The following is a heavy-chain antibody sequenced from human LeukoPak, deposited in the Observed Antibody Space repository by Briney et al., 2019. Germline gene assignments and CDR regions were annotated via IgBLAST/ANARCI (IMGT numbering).Heavy chain of an antibody. CDR2: LYSDGNT. CDR3: ARGVEPLAANALAY. Sequence: GGSLRLSCAASVCTVMTNDMTGVRRAPGKGFEGVSDLYSDGNTKYAGSVQGRFTISIDNSKNTLYLEMNSLSPNDTAVYYCARGVEPLAANALAYWGQGTLVTVSS. CDR1: VCTVMTND. J-gene: IGHJ4*02. D-gene: IGHD1-14*01. V-gene: IGHV3-53*01.